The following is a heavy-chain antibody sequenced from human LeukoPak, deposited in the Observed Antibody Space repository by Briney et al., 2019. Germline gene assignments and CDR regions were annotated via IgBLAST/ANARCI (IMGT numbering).Heavy chain of an antibody. J-gene: IGHJ4*02. Sequence: SENLSLNCAVSSFSISSSGYSRSWLLQPPGKGLEGNAYNYHSRSTHYNPSLKTRTTITVDSAKNQFSVKLSSVDAADTAVYYCARDNEVVPFTFASWGPGKLVTVSS. V-gene: IGHV4-30-2*01. CDR2: NYHSRST. CDR1: SFSISSSGYS. D-gene: IGHD2-21*01. CDR3: ARDNEVVPFTFAS.